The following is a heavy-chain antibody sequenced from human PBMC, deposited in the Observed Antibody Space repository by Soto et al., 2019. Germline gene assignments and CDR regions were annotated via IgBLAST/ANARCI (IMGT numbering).Heavy chain of an antibody. D-gene: IGHD1-26*01. CDR1: GFTFSSYA. CDR2: ISGSGGST. CDR3: AKSKYGATLFFDY. V-gene: IGHV3-23*01. J-gene: IGHJ4*02. Sequence: VGSLRLSCAASGFTFSSYAMSWVRQAPGKGLEWVSAISGSGGSTYYADSLKGRFTISRDNSKNTLYLQMNSLRAEDTAVYYCAKSKYGATLFFDYWGQGTLVTVSS.